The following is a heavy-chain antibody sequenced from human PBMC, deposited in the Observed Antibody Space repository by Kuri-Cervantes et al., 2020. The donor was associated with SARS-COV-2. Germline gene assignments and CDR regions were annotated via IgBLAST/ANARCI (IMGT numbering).Heavy chain of an antibody. D-gene: IGHD5-18*01. Sequence: GSLRLSCTVSGGSVSSDTYYWSWIRQPPGKGLEWIGYIYDSANTNYNTSLRSRVTMSVDTSKNQVSLKLTSVTAADTAVYFCARVGVRSYGVLDYWGQGTLVTVSS. CDR1: GGSVSSDTYY. J-gene: IGHJ4*02. CDR2: IYDSANT. V-gene: IGHV4-61*01. CDR3: ARVGVRSYGVLDY.